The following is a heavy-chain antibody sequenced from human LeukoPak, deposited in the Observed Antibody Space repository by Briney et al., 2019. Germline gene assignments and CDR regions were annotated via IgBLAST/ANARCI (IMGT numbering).Heavy chain of an antibody. J-gene: IGHJ1*01. D-gene: IGHD6-13*01. CDR2: IYYSGST. CDR3: ARDQNGYSSSWSTSEYFQH. V-gene: IGHV4-39*07. CDR1: GGSISSSSYY. Sequence: SETLSLTCTVSGGSISSSSYYWGWIRQPPGKGLEWIGSIYYSGSTYYNPSLKSRVTISVDTSKNQFSLKLSSVTAADTAVYYCARDQNGYSSSWSTSEYFQHWGQGTLVTVSS.